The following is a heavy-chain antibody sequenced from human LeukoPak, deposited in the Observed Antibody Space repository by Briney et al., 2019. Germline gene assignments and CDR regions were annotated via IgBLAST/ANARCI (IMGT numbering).Heavy chain of an antibody. V-gene: IGHV3-7*01. CDR1: GFTFSSYW. CDR2: IKQDGSEK. D-gene: IGHD5-18*01. Sequence: PGGSLRLSCAASGFTFSSYWMSWVRQAPGKGREWVANIKQDGSEKYYVDSVKGRFTISRDNAKNSLYLQMNSLRAEDTAVYYCARCGYSYGYGFDYWGQGTLVTVSS. CDR3: ARCGYSYGYGFDY. J-gene: IGHJ4*02.